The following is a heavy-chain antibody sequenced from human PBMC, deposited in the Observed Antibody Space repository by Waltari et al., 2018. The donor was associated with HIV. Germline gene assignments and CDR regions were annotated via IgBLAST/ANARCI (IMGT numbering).Heavy chain of an antibody. CDR2: ISYSGSA. CDR1: GGSVNRSTYY. J-gene: IGHJ5*02. V-gene: IGHV4-39*07. CDR3: AGAPNGDFSWLDP. Sequence: QMQLQESGPGLVKPSETLSLTCTVSGGSVNRSTYYWGWIRQAPGRGLEWSGAISYSGSAYHTPSLESRVTISLDTSKKQFSLKLQSVTAADTAVYYCAGAPNGDFSWLDPWGQGTLVTVSS. D-gene: IGHD4-17*01.